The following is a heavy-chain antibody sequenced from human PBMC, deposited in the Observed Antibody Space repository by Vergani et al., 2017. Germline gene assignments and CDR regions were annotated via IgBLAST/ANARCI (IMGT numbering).Heavy chain of an antibody. Sequence: QVQLQESGPGLVKPSETLSLTCSVSGGSVSSGSYYWSWLRQPPGKGLEWIGYIYYSGSTNDNPSLKSRVTISVDTSKNQFSLKLSSVTAADTAVYYCARDSYSSGCVRGFGYGGQGTLVTVSS. CDR3: ARDSYSSGCVRGFGY. CDR1: GGSVSSGSYY. D-gene: IGHD6-19*01. J-gene: IGHJ4*02. V-gene: IGHV4-61*01. CDR2: IYYSGST.